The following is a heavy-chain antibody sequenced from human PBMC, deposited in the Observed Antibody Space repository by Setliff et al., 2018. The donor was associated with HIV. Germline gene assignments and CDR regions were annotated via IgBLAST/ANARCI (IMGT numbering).Heavy chain of an antibody. Sequence: ASVKVSCKASGYTFTSYAMHWVRQAPGQRLEWMGWTNAGNGNTKYSQKFQGRVTITRDTSASTAYMELSSLRSEDTAVYYCARDSSTVGLWFDPWGQGTLVTVSS. CDR2: TNAGNGNT. V-gene: IGHV1-3*01. CDR1: GYTFTSYA. CDR3: ARDSSTVGLWFDP. J-gene: IGHJ5*02. D-gene: IGHD6-19*01.